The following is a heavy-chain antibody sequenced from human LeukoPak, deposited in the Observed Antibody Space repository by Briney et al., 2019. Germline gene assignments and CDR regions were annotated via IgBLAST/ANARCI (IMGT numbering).Heavy chain of an antibody. CDR3: AKPYYDSSGYYEGVLDY. CDR1: GFTFSSYG. D-gene: IGHD3-22*01. J-gene: IGHJ4*02. V-gene: IGHV3-30*18. CDR2: ISYDGSNK. Sequence: PGGSLRLSCAASGFTFSSYGMHWVRQAPGKGLEWVAVISYDGSNKYYADSVKGRFTISRDNSKNTLYLQMNSLRAEDTAVYYCAKPYYDSSGYYEGVLDYWGQGTLVTVSS.